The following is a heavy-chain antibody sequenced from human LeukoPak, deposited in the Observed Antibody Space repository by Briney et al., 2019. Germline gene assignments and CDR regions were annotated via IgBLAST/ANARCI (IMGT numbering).Heavy chain of an antibody. CDR3: ARTLLPQTYDYVWGSYRRFDY. D-gene: IGHD3-16*02. CDR2: IFYTGIT. Sequence: PSQTLSLTCTVSGGSISSGGFYWSWVRQPPGEGLEWIGYIFYTGITYYNPSLKSRLTISVDTSKNQFSLKLSPVTAADTAVYYCARTLLPQTYDYVWGSYRRFDYWGQGTLVTVSS. J-gene: IGHJ4*02. V-gene: IGHV4-31*03. CDR1: GGSISSGGFY.